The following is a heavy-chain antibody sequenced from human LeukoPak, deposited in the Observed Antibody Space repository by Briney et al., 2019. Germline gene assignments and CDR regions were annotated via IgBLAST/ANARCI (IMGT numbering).Heavy chain of an antibody. CDR2: IYYSGST. J-gene: IGHJ6*02. D-gene: IGHD3-10*01. Sequence: SETLSLTCTVSGGSISSSSYYWGWIRQPPGKGLEWIGSIYYSGSTYYNPSLKSRVTISVDTSKNQFSLKLSSVTAADTAVYYCARVGSGDYYYGMDVWGQGTTVTVSS. CDR3: ARVGSGDYYYGMDV. CDR1: GGSISSSSYY. V-gene: IGHV4-39*07.